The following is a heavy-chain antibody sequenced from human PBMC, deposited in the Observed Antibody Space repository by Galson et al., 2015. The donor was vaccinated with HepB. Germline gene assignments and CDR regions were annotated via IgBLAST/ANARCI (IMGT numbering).Heavy chain of an antibody. V-gene: IGHV3-21*01. CDR1: GFTLSAYD. J-gene: IGHJ3*02. CDR3: ARERDRSDSDDAFDI. CDR2: ISSSSSYS. D-gene: IGHD3-22*01. Sequence: LRLSCAASGFTLSAYDMHWIRQAPGKGLGWVSSISSSSSYSYYADSLQGRFGVSRDNAKNSLFLQMNSLRAEDTAVYYCARERDRSDSDDAFDIWGQGTRVAVSS.